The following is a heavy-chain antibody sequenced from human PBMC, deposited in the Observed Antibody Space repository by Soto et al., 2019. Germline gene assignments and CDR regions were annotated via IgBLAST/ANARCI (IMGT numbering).Heavy chain of an antibody. CDR2: INTIIGKA. CDR3: ARGPNNWNYLPCVD. J-gene: IGHJ4*02. D-gene: IGHD1-7*01. V-gene: IGHV1-69*05. Sequence: SVKVSCKASGFTFTSYAITWVRQAPGQGLEWMGWINTIIGKANYAQKFQGRITINTDASTSTAYMELSSLTSEDTAVYYRARGPNNWNYLPCVDWGQGTLVTVSS. CDR1: GFTFTSYA.